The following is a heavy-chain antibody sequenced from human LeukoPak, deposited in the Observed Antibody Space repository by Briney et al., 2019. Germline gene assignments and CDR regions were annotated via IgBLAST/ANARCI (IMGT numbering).Heavy chain of an antibody. J-gene: IGHJ3*02. Sequence: SQTLSLTCTVSGGSISSGGYYWGWSRQHPGKGLEWIGYIYYSGSTYYNPSLKSRVTISVDTSKNQFSLKLSSVTAADTAVYYCARSSQYYSFDIWGQGTMVTVSS. CDR3: ARSSQYYSFDI. CDR2: IYYSGST. V-gene: IGHV4-31*03. D-gene: IGHD3-10*01. CDR1: GGSISSGGYY.